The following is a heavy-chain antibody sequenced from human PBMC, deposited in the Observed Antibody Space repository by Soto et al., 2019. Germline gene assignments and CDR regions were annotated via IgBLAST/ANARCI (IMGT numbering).Heavy chain of an antibody. CDR3: ASLGWNQPKARAMGYYYYGMDV. CDR1: GGSFSGYY. Sequence: SETLSLTCAVYGGSFSGYYWSWIRQPPGKGLEWIGEINHSGSTNYNPSLKSRVTISVDTSKNQFSLKLSSVTAADTAVYYCASLGWNQPKARAMGYYYYGMDVWGQGTTVTVSS. J-gene: IGHJ6*02. CDR2: INHSGST. D-gene: IGHD1-1*01. V-gene: IGHV4-34*01.